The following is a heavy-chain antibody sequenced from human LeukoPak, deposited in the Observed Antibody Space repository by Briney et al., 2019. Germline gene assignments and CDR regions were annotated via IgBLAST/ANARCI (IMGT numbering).Heavy chain of an antibody. Sequence: GESLRLSCAASGFTFSSYAMHWVRQAPGKGLEYVSAISSNGGSTYYANSVKGRFTISRDNSKNTLYLQMGSLRAEDMAVYYCARDRDCSTTSCRGSLDYWGQGTVVTASS. CDR1: GFTFSSYA. J-gene: IGHJ4*02. V-gene: IGHV3-64*01. D-gene: IGHD2-2*01. CDR3: ARDRDCSTTSCRGSLDY. CDR2: ISSNGGST.